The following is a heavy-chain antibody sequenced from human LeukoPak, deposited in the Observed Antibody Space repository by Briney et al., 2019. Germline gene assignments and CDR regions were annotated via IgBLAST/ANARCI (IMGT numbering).Heavy chain of an antibody. D-gene: IGHD3-22*01. CDR1: GFTFISYA. Sequence: GGSLILSCAASGFTFISYAMNWVRQAPGKGLEWVSAISGSGGSTYYADSVKGRFTISGDNSQLTLYPQMNSLRVEDTAISFCAKDSNYDSSGYYDYWGQGTLVTVSS. V-gene: IGHV3-23*01. J-gene: IGHJ4*02. CDR3: AKDSNYDSSGYYDY. CDR2: ISGSGGST.